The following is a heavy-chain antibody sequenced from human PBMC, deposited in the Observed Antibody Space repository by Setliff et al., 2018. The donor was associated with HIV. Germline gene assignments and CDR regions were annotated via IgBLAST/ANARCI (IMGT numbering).Heavy chain of an antibody. V-gene: IGHV5-51*01. Sequence: GESLKISCKGSGYRFSDNWIGWVRQMPGKGLEWMGIIYPGDSDTRYSPSFQGQVNISADKSINTAYLQWRSLRASDTAMYYCAKPGFERNSPYNWFDSWGQGTLVTVSS. CDR2: IYPGDSDT. J-gene: IGHJ5*01. CDR3: AKPGFERNSPYNWFDS. CDR1: GYRFSDNW. D-gene: IGHD1-7*01.